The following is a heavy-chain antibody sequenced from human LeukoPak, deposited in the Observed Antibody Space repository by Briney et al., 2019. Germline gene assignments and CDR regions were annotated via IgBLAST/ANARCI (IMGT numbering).Heavy chain of an antibody. CDR1: GFTFSQRS. D-gene: IGHD2-2*01. V-gene: IGHV3-21*01. CDR2: ITSSSTYI. CDR3: AADRCSSTTCFGDY. J-gene: IGHJ4*02. Sequence: GGSLRLSCAASGFTFSQRSMNWVRQAPGKGLEWVSSITSSSTYIYSADSVKGRFTISGDNAKSSLYLQMNSLRAEDTAVYYCAADRCSSTTCFGDYWGQGTLVTVSS.